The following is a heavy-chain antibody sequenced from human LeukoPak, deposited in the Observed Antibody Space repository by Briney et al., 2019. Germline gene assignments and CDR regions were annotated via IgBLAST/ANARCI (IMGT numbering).Heavy chain of an antibody. CDR1: GGSISSYY. D-gene: IGHD5-18*01. J-gene: IGHJ4*02. CDR3: AGAGYSYVRYFDY. V-gene: IGHV4-59*01. CDR2: IYYSGST. Sequence: SETLSLTCTVSGGSISSYYWNWIRQPPGKGLEWIGYIYYSGSTNYNPSLKSRVTISLDTSKNQFSLKLSSVTAADTAVYYCAGAGYSYVRYFDYWGQGTLVTVSS.